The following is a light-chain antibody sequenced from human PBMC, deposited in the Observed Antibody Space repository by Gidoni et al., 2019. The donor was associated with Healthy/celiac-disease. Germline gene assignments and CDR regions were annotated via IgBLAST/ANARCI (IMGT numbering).Light chain of an antibody. Sequence: IVLTQSPDTLSLSPGERATRACRASQRVSSYVAWYQQKPGQAPRTLLYYASNRSTGIPARFSCSGSGTDFTLTISSLEPEDFAVYYCQQRSNWPITFGQGTRLEIK. J-gene: IGKJ5*01. CDR1: QRVSSY. CDR2: YAS. V-gene: IGKV3-11*01. CDR3: QQRSNWPIT.